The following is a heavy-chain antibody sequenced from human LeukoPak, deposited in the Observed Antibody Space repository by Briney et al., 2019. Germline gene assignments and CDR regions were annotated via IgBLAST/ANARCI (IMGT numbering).Heavy chain of an antibody. V-gene: IGHV4-34*01. D-gene: IGHD3-22*01. J-gene: IGHJ4*02. CDR2: INHSGST. CDR1: GGSFSGYY. CDR3: ARAYYDSSGHYGPFDY. Sequence: SETLSLTCAVYGGSFSGYYWSWIRQPPGKGLEWIGEINHSGSTNYNPSLKRRVTISVDTSKNQFSLKLSSVTATDTAVYYCARAYYDSSGHYGPFDYWGQGTLVTVSS.